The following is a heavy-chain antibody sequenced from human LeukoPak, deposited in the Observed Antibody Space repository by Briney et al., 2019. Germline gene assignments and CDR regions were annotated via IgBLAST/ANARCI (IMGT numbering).Heavy chain of an antibody. V-gene: IGHV3-21*01. Sequence: GGSLRLSCEASGFTFSSPGMNWVRQAPGKGLEWVSSISGDSASKFYADSVRGRFTISRDNAKNSLYLQMNSLGAEDTAVYYCAKYQTGTWTSYDSSDIWGQGTLVTVSS. CDR1: GFTFSSPG. CDR2: ISGDSASK. J-gene: IGHJ3*02. CDR3: AKYQTGTWTSYDSSDI. D-gene: IGHD1-7*01.